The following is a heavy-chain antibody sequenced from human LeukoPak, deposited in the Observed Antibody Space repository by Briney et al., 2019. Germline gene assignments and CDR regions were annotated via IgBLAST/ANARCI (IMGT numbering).Heavy chain of an antibody. CDR3: AREWFGEYRGRRSFDN. Sequence: GGSLRLSCAASGFTFTAYGMHWVRQAPGKGLEWVALIFHDGSNKYYADSVKGRFTISRDNSKNTLYLQMNSLRAEDTAVYYCAREWFGEYRGRRSFDNWGHGTLAT. CDR2: IFHDGSNK. J-gene: IGHJ4*01. CDR1: GFTFTAYG. V-gene: IGHV3-33*01. D-gene: IGHD3-10*01.